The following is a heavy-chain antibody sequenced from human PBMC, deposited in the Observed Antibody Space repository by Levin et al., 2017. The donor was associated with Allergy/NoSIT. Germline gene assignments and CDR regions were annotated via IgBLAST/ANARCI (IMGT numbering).Heavy chain of an antibody. Sequence: KISCKASGGTFSSYTISWVRQAPGQGLEWMGRIIPILGIANYAQKFQGRVTITADKSTSTAYMELSSLRSEDTAVYYCARHHYDSSGYFSDYWGQGTLVTVSS. CDR3: ARHHYDSSGYFSDY. D-gene: IGHD3-22*01. V-gene: IGHV1-69*02. J-gene: IGHJ4*02. CDR2: IIPILGIA. CDR1: GGTFSSYT.